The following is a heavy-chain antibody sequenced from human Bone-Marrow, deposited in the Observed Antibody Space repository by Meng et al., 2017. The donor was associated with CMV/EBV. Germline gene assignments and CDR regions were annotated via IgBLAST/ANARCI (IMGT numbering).Heavy chain of an antibody. D-gene: IGHD6-13*01. J-gene: IGHJ5*02. CDR3: AKDSTYSA. V-gene: IGHV3-23*01. CDR1: GFTFSSYA. CDR2: ISGSGGST. Sequence: GESLKISCAASGFTFSSYAMSWVRQAPGKGLEWVSAISGSGGSTYYADSVKGRFTISRDNSKNTVYLEMNSLRAEDTALYYCAKDSTYSAWGQGTLVTVSS.